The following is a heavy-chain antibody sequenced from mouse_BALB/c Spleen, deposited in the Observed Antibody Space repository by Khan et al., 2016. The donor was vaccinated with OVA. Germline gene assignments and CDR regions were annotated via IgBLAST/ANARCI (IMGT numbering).Heavy chain of an antibody. Sequence: QVQLKESGPGLVAPSQSLSITCTVSGFSLTDYGVSWIRQPPGKGLEWLGLIWGGGTTYYNSVLNSRLSISKDNSKSQAFLKMNSLQTDDTAMYYCAKLLWSHYYALDYWGQGPSVTVSS. V-gene: IGHV2-6-5*01. CDR3: AKLLWSHYYALDY. D-gene: IGHD1-1*02. CDR2: IWGGGTT. J-gene: IGHJ4*01. CDR1: GFSLTDYG.